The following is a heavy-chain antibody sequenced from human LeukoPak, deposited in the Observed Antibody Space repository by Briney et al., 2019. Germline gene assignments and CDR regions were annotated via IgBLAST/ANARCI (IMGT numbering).Heavy chain of an antibody. Sequence: SVKVSCKASGGTSSSYAISWVRQAPGQGLEWMGGIIPIFGTANYAQKFQGRVTITADESTSTAYMELSSLRSEDTAVYYCAARPGCSSTSCYVVYWGQGTLVTVSS. CDR3: AARPGCSSTSCYVVY. J-gene: IGHJ4*02. CDR2: IIPIFGTA. CDR1: GGTSSSYA. D-gene: IGHD2-2*01. V-gene: IGHV1-69*13.